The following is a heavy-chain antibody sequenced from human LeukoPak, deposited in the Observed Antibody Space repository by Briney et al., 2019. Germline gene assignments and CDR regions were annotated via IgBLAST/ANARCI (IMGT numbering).Heavy chain of an antibody. CDR1: GGSISSGSYY. CDR2: IYTSGST. V-gene: IGHV4-61*02. D-gene: IGHD3-10*01. Sequence: SETLSLTCTVSGGSISSGSYYWSWIRQPAGKGLEWIGRIYTSGSTNYNPSLKSRVAISVDTSKNQFSLKLSSVTAADTAVYYCARESMVRGVTFDYWGQGTLVTVSS. J-gene: IGHJ4*02. CDR3: ARESMVRGVTFDY.